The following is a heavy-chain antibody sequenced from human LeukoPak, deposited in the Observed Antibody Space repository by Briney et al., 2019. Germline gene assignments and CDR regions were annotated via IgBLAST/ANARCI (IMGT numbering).Heavy chain of an antibody. Sequence: GGSLRLSCAASGFTVSSNYMSWVRQAPGKGLEWVSVIYSGGSTYYADSVKGRFTISRDNSKNTLYLQMNSLRAEDTAVYYCARPPTYGCFQGGAPGYWGQGTLGTVPS. J-gene: IGHJ4*01. CDR1: GFTVSSNY. D-gene: IGHD4-17*01. V-gene: IGHV3-66*04. CDR2: IYSGGST. CDR3: ARPPTYGCFQGGAPGY.